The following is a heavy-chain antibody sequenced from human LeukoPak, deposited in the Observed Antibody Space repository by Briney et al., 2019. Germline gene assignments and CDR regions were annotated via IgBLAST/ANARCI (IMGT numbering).Heavy chain of an antibody. V-gene: IGHV3-74*01. J-gene: IGHJ4*02. Sequence: PGGSLRLSCSASGFTFSSYWMHWVRQAPGNGLGWVSRINSDGSSTSYADSVKGRFTHSRENAKNTMYLQMNSLRAEDTAVYYCARDGDGDYVDYWGQGTLVTVSS. CDR3: ARDGDGDYVDY. CDR2: INSDGSST. CDR1: GFTFSSYW. D-gene: IGHD2-21*02.